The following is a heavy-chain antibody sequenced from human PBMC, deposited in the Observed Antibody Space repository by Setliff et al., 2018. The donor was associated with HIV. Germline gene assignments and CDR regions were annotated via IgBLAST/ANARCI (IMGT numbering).Heavy chain of an antibody. J-gene: IGHJ4*02. V-gene: IGHV4-59*01. CDR3: ARRGGSGWYYFDQ. Sequence: SETLSLTCTVSGGYIAGYYWSWIRQPPGKALEWIGNIYYSGVTYYNPSLKSRVTLSVDTSKNQFSLTLTSVTAADTALYYCARRGGSGWYYFDQWGQGALVTV. CDR1: GGYIAGYY. D-gene: IGHD6-19*01. CDR2: IYYSGVT.